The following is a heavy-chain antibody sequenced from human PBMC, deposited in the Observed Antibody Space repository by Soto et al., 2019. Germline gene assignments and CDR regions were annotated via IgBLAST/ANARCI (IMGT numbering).Heavy chain of an antibody. CDR3: GRDLTSNANCIDP. CDR2: IYYTGKT. J-gene: IGHJ5*02. V-gene: IGHV4-30-4*01. Sequence: PSETLSLTCSVSGDYIHVGGYYWTWIRQRPGKGLEWMGYIYYTGKTYYNPSLESRLTMSVGRSKNQFSLRLTSVTAADTAVYFCGRDLTSNANCIDPWGQGTLVTVS. D-gene: IGHD2-2*01. CDR1: GDYIHVGGYY.